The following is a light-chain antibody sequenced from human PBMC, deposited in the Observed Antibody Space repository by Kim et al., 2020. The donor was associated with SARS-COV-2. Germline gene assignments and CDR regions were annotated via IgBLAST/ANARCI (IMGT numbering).Light chain of an antibody. CDR1: KLGDKY. CDR2: QHT. V-gene: IGLV3-1*01. Sequence: SYELTQPPSVSMYPGQTASITCSGAKLGDKYAYWYQQKPGQSPVLVIYQHTKRTSGISQRFSGSSSGNTATLTISPAQKVDEADNYCQAWDSSTAVFGGGTQLTVL. CDR3: QAWDSSTAV. J-gene: IGLJ3*02.